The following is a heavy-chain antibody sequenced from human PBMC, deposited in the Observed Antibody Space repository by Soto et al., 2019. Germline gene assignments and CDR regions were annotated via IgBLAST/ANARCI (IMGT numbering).Heavy chain of an antibody. CDR2: IYYSGST. V-gene: IGHV4-59*01. D-gene: IGHD6-13*01. J-gene: IGHJ6*02. CDR1: GGSISSYY. Sequence: SETLSLTCTVSGGSISSYYWSWIRQPPGKGLEWVGYIYYSGSTNYNPSLKSRVAISVDTSKNQFSLKLSSVTAADTAVYYCASSTVAYSTSGYYYYYGMDVWGQGTTVTVSS. CDR3: ASSTVAYSTSGYYYYYGMDV.